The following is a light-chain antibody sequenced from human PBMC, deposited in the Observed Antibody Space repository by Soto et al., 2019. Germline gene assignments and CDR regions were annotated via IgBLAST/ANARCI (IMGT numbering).Light chain of an antibody. Sequence: QSVLTQPPSASGTPGQRVTTSCSGSSSNIGSNTVNWYQQLAGTAPKLLIYSNNQRPSGVPDRFSGSKSGTSASLAISGLQSEDEADYYCAAWDDSLNGFYVFGTGTKVTVL. V-gene: IGLV1-44*01. CDR1: SSNIGSNT. CDR2: SNN. CDR3: AAWDDSLNGFYV. J-gene: IGLJ1*01.